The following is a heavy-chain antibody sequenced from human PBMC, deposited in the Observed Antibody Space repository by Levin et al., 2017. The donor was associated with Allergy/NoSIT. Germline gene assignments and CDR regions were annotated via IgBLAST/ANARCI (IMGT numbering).Heavy chain of an antibody. CDR2: IYHSGST. V-gene: IGHV4-30-2*01. CDR1: GGSISSGGYS. D-gene: IGHD6-19*01. CDR3: ARDGAVAAEYFQH. Sequence: SETLSLTCAVSGGSISSGGYSWSWIRQPPGKGLEWIGYIYHSGSTYYNPSLKSRVTISVDGSKNQFSLKLSSVTAADTAVYYCARDGAVAAEYFQHWGQGTLVTVSS. J-gene: IGHJ1*01.